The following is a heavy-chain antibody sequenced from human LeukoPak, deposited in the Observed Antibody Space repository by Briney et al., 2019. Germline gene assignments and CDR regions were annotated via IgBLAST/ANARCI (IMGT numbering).Heavy chain of an antibody. V-gene: IGHV4-34*01. CDR1: GGSFSGYY. CDR2: INHSGST. J-gene: IGHJ6*04. Sequence: SETLSFTCAVYGGSFSGYYWSWIRQPPGKGLEWIGEINHSGSTNYNPSLKSRVTISVDTSKNQFSLKLSSVTAADTAVYYCARVTMIASSGLDVWGKGTTVTVSS. CDR3: ARVTMIASSGLDV. D-gene: IGHD3-22*01.